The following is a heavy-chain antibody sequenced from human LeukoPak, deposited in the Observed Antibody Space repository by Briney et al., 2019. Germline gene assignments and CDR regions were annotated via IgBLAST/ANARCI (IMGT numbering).Heavy chain of an antibody. J-gene: IGHJ4*02. Sequence: PSGTLSLTCTVSGGSLSSSSYYWGWIRQPPGKGLGWIGSIYDSGGTYYNPSLKSRVTISVDTSKNQFCLKLSSVTAADTAVYYCARHYIGYCSSTSCYGSYYFDYWGQGTLVTVSS. CDR3: ARHYIGYCSSTSCYGSYYFDY. CDR2: IYDSGGT. D-gene: IGHD2-2*01. V-gene: IGHV4-39*01. CDR1: GGSLSSSSYY.